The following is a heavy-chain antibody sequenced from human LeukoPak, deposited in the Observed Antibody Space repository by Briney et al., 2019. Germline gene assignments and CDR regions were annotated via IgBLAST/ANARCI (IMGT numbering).Heavy chain of an antibody. J-gene: IGHJ3*01. D-gene: IGHD2-8*01. V-gene: IGHV3-23*01. CDR3: AKDSFSYNGVFDALDV. Sequence: GGSLRLSCATSGFTFSDYAMAWVRQAPGKGLEWVSSTAPAHYADSVKGRFTISRDDSKNTLFLQMNSLRAEDTAIYYCAKDSFSYNGVFDALDVWGHGTMVTVSS. CDR2: TAPA. CDR1: GFTFSDYA.